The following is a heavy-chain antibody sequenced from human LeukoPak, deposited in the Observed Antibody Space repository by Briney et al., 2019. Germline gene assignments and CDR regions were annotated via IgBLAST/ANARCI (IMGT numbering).Heavy chain of an antibody. D-gene: IGHD4-17*01. CDR3: ARWVSLREDYFDY. CDR2: INPNSGGT. V-gene: IGHV1-2*02. Sequence: ASVKVSCKASGYTFTGYYMHWVRQAPGQGLEWMGWINPNSGGTNYAQKFQGRVTMTRDASISTAYMELSRLRSDDTAVYYCARWVSLREDYFDYWGQGTLVTVSS. J-gene: IGHJ4*02. CDR1: GYTFTGYY.